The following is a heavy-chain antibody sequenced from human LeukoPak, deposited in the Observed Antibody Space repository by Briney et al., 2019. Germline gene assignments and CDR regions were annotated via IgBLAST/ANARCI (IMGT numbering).Heavy chain of an antibody. D-gene: IGHD6-19*01. CDR1: GFTFSSYG. J-gene: IGHJ4*02. Sequence: GGSLRLSCAASGFTFSSYGMHWVRQAPGKGLEWVAFIRYDGSNKYYADSVKGRFTISRDNSKNTLYLQMNSLRAEDTAVYHCAKDGEAVAGHIDYWGQGTLVTVSS. CDR3: AKDGEAVAGHIDY. CDR2: IRYDGSNK. V-gene: IGHV3-30*02.